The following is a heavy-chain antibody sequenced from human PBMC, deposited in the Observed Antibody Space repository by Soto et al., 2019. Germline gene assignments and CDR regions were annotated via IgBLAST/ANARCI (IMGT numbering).Heavy chain of an antibody. D-gene: IGHD1-1*01. CDR2: ISAHNGNT. CDR3: ARGRYGDY. Sequence: QVHLVQSGAEVKKPGASVKVSCKGSGYAFTTYGITWVRQAPGQGLEWMGWISAHNGNTIFAQKLQGRVTVTRDTSTSTAYMELRRLRSDDTAVYYCARGRYGDYWGQGARVTVSS. CDR1: GYAFTTYG. V-gene: IGHV1-18*01. J-gene: IGHJ4*02.